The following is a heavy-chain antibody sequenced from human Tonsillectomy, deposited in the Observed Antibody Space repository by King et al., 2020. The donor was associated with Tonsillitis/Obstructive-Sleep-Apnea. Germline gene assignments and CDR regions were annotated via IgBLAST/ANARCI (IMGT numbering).Heavy chain of an antibody. CDR3: ARGGGYGDHGYVGY. D-gene: IGHD4-17*01. J-gene: IGHJ4*02. V-gene: IGHV3-21*01. CDR1: GFTFSSYN. CDR2: ISSSSTYI. Sequence: VQLVESGGGLVKPGGSLRLSCAASGFTFSSYNMNWVRQAPGKGLEWVSSISSSSTYISYADSVKGRFTISRDNAKNSLYLQMNSLRAEDTAVYYCARGGGYGDHGYVGYWGQGTLVTVSS.